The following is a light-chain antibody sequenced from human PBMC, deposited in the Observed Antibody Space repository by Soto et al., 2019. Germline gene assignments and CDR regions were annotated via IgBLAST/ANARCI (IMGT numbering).Light chain of an antibody. V-gene: IGKV3-20*01. Sequence: EIVLTQSPGTLSLSPGERATLSCRASQSVSSSYLAWYQQKPGQAPRLLIYAASSRGTDIPDRFSGSGSGTDFTLTINRLDPEDFAVYYCQQYGSSPAMYTFGTGTKLEIK. CDR3: QQYGSSPAMYT. J-gene: IGKJ2*01. CDR1: QSVSSSY. CDR2: AAS.